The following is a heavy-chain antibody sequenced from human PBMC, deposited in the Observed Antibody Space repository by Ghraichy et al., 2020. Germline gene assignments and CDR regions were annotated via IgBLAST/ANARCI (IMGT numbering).Heavy chain of an antibody. CDR2: IYYSGST. CDR3: ARLRLPGDSSLLRAYFDY. V-gene: IGHV4-39*01. CDR1: GGSISSSSYY. J-gene: IGHJ4*02. Sequence: SETLSLTCTVSGGSISSSSYYWGWIRQPPGKGLEWIGSIYYSGSTYYNPSLKSRVTISVDTSKNQFSLKLSSVTAADTAVYYCARLRLPGDSSLLRAYFDYWGQGTLVTVSS. D-gene: IGHD3-22*01.